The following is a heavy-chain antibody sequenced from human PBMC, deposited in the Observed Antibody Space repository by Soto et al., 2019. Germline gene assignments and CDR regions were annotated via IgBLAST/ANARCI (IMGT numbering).Heavy chain of an antibody. CDR2: MIPLVGTA. V-gene: IGHV1-69*12. Sequence: QVQLVQSGAEVKKPGSSVKVSCKASGGTFSSYAISWVRQAPGQGLEWMGGMIPLVGTADYAQKFQGRVKITADESPSTAYMEQRSLRSEDTAVYYCARYPSDYYYYGMDVWGQGTTVTVSS. J-gene: IGHJ6*02. CDR3: ARYPSDYYYYGMDV. CDR1: GGTFSSYA.